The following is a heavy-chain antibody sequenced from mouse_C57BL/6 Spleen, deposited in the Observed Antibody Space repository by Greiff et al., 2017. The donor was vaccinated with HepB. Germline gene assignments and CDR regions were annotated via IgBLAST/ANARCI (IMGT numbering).Heavy chain of an antibody. Sequence: QVQLQQSGAELVQPGASVKISCKASGYAFSSYWMNWVKQGPGKGLEWIGQIYPGDGDINYNGKFKGKATLTADKSSSTAYMQLSSLTSEDSAVYFCARLDFDVWGTGTTVTVSS. V-gene: IGHV1-80*01. CDR2: IYPGDGDI. J-gene: IGHJ1*03. CDR1: GYAFSSYW. CDR3: ARLDFDV.